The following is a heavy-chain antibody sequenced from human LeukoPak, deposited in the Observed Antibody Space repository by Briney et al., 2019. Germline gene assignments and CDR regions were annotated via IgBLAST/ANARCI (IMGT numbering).Heavy chain of an antibody. CDR3: ARGSHYGDYGY. J-gene: IGHJ4*02. D-gene: IGHD4-17*01. CDR2: IYYSGST. CDR1: GGSISNYY. Sequence: SETLSLTCTVSGGSISNYYWSWIRQPPGKGLEWIGYIYYSGSTNYNPSLRSRVTISVDTSKNQFSLKLSSVTAADTAVYYCARGSHYGDYGYWGQGTLVTVSS. V-gene: IGHV4-59*01.